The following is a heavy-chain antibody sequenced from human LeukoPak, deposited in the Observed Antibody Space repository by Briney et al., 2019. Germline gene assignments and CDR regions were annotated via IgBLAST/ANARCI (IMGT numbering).Heavy chain of an antibody. CDR1: GDSISSYY. CDR2: IHISGTT. V-gene: IGHV4-4*08. D-gene: IGHD3-22*01. CDR3: ARGYFDTSGYSTPFDP. Sequence: SQTLSLTCTVSGDSISSYYWSWTRPKPVKGLEWIGCIHISGTTIYNPSLKSRVPISVDTSKNQFSLNLSSVTAADTAVYYCARGYFDTSGYSTPFDPWGPGTLVTVSS. J-gene: IGHJ5*02.